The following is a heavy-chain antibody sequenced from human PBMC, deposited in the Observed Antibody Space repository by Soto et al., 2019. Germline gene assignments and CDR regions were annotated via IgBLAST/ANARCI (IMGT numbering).Heavy chain of an antibody. Sequence: SETLSLTCTVSGGFIWGWIRQSPDKGLEWIGYIYNSGRYNYNPSLESRLTISIDTSKNQFSLRLASVTAADTAVYYCARDGWELLLGYYGMDVWGQGTTVTVSS. CDR3: ARDGWELLLGYYGMDV. CDR2: IYNSGRY. V-gene: IGHV4-59*01. J-gene: IGHJ6*02. CDR1: GGFI. D-gene: IGHD1-26*01.